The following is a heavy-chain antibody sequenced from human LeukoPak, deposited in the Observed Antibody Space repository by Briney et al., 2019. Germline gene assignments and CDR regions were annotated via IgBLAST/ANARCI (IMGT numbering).Heavy chain of an antibody. D-gene: IGHD1-26*01. CDR1: GGSISSGSYY. V-gene: IGHV4-61*02. CDR2: IYTSGST. CDR3: ARAVGSSESNWFDP. Sequence: SETLSLTCTVSGGSISSGSYYWSWIRQPAGKGLERIGRIYTSGSTNYNPSLKSRVTMSVDRSKNQFSLKLSSVTAADTAVYYSARAVGSSESNWFDPWGQGALVTVSS. J-gene: IGHJ5*02.